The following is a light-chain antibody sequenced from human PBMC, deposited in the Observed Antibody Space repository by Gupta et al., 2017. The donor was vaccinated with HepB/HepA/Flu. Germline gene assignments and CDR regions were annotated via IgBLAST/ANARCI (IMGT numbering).Light chain of an antibody. CDR2: STN. J-gene: IGLJ3*02. CDR1: SGSVSTSYH. CDR3: LLYRGSGISV. Sequence: QTVVTQEPSFSVSPGGTVTLTCGLSSGSVSTSYHPSWYQQTPGQAPRTLIYSTNTRSSGVPDRFSSSILGNKAALTITGAQADDESYYYCLLYRGSGISVFGGGTKLTVL. V-gene: IGLV8-61*01.